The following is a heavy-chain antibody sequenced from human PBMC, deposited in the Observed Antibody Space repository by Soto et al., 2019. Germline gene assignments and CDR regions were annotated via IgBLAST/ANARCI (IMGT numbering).Heavy chain of an antibody. D-gene: IGHD5-18*01. J-gene: IGHJ6*02. CDR1: GFTFSSYG. CDR3: ARGRIQLWPPYGMDV. V-gene: IGHV3-33*01. Sequence: GGSLRLSCAASGFTFSSYGMHWVRQAPGKGLEWVAVIWYDGSNKYYADSVKGRFTISRDNSKNTLYLQMNSLRAEDTAVYYCARGRIQLWPPYGMDVCGQGTTVTVSS. CDR2: IWYDGSNK.